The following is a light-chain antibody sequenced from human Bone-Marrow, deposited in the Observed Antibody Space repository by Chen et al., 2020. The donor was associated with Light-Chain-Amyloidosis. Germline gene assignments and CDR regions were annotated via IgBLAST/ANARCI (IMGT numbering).Light chain of an antibody. Sequence: QSVLTQPPSASGTPGQRVTISCSGTSSNLGSNSIYWYQQFPGTAPKLLIYRNNQLPSGVTDRFSGSKSGTSASLAIIGLRPEDVADYYCSAWDDSLSAVVFGGGTKLSVL. CDR3: SAWDDSLSAVV. CDR2: RNN. CDR1: SSNLGSNS. V-gene: IGLV1-47*01. J-gene: IGLJ2*01.